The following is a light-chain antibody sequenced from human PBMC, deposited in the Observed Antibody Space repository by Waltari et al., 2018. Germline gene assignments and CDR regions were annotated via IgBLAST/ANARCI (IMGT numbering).Light chain of an antibody. CDR2: DAS. J-gene: IGKJ4*01. CDR3: QQYNSYSLT. Sequence: DVQMTQSHSTLSASVGDRVTITCRASQSISSWLAWYQQKPVKAPKLLIYDASSLESGVPSRFSGSGSGTEFTLTISSLQPDDFATYYCQQYNSYSLTFGGGTKVEIK. V-gene: IGKV1-5*01. CDR1: QSISSW.